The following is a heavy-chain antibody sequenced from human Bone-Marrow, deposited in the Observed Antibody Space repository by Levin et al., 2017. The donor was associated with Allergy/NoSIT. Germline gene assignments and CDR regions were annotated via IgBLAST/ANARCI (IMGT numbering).Heavy chain of an antibody. CDR2: ISGSGYRP. V-gene: IGHV3-23*01. CDR3: AKTYSYGSGTYQAPMDV. CDR1: GFNFISYA. D-gene: IGHD3-10*01. Sequence: PGGSLRLSCAASGFNFISYAMNWVRQAPGKGLEWVSTISGSGYRPYYADSVRGRFTISRDNSKNTLFLQMISLRAEDTAVYYCAKTYSYGSGTYQAPMDVWGQGTTVTVSS. J-gene: IGHJ6*02.